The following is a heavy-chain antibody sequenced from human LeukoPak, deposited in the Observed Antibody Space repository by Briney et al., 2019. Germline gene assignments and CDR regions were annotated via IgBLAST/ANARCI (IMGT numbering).Heavy chain of an antibody. CDR3: ATIRGVMGY. J-gene: IGHJ4*01. V-gene: IGHV3-72*01. CDR1: GFTFSDYF. CDR2: IKDKASNFSA. D-gene: IGHD3-10*01. Sequence: GGSLRLSCAASGFTFSDYFMDWVRQAPGKGLEWVGRIKDKASNFSAQYAASLKGRFTISRDDSKNSLYLQINSLGTEDTAVYCCATIRGVMGYWGHGTLVTVSS.